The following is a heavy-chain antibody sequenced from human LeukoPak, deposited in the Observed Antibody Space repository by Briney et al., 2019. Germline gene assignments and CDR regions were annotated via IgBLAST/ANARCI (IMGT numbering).Heavy chain of an antibody. D-gene: IGHD3-22*01. CDR2: ISGSGGST. J-gene: IGHJ4*02. Sequence: GGSLRLSCAASGFTFSSYAMSWVRQAPGKGLEWVSAISGSGGSTDYADSVKGRFTISKDLSKNTLYMRMSSLRAEDTAVYFCAKRRYDSSGHFDSWGQGTLVTVSS. V-gene: IGHV3-23*01. CDR3: AKRRYDSSGHFDS. CDR1: GFTFSSYA.